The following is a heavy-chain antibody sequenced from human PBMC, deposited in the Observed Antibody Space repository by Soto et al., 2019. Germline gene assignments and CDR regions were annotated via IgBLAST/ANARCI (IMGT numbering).Heavy chain of an antibody. V-gene: IGHV3-30*18. Sequence: GGSLRLSCAASGFTFSSYGIHWVRQAPGKGLEWVAVITYDGSNKDYVDSVKGRFTISRDNSKNTVDLQMNSLRAEDTALYYCAKSGYNYAFLDYWGQGTLVTVSS. CDR1: GFTFSSYG. CDR2: ITYDGSNK. CDR3: AKSGYNYAFLDY. D-gene: IGHD5-18*01. J-gene: IGHJ4*02.